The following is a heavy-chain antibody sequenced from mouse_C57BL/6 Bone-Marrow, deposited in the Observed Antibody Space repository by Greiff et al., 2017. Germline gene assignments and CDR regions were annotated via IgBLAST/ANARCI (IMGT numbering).Heavy chain of an antibody. CDR3: ASPLYWYFDV. V-gene: IGHV1-55*01. J-gene: IGHJ1*03. CDR2: IYPGSGST. CDR1: GYTFTSYW. Sequence: VQLQQPGAELVKPGASVKMSCKASGYTFTSYWITWVKQRPGQGLEWIGDIYPGSGSTHYNEKFKSKATLTVDTSSSTAYMQLSSLTSEDSAVYYCASPLYWYFDVWGTGTTVTVSS.